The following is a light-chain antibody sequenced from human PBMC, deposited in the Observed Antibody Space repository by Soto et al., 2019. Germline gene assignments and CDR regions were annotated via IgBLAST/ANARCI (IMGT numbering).Light chain of an antibody. Sequence: DIPMTQSPSTLSASVGDRVTITCRASQSIYNWLAWYQQKPGKAPNLLIYKASNLESGVPSRFSGSGSGTEFTLTISSLQPADFATYYCQHYNSYPYTFGQGTKLEIK. V-gene: IGKV1-5*03. CDR1: QSIYNW. CDR3: QHYNSYPYT. CDR2: KAS. J-gene: IGKJ2*01.